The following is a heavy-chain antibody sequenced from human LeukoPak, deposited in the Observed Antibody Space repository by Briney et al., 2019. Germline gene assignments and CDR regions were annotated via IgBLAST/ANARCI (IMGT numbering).Heavy chain of an antibody. Sequence: PGGSLRLSCAASGFTFSSYAMSWVRQAPGKGLEWVSVISGSGYSTHYADSVKGRFTISRDNSKNTLYLQMNSLRAEDTAVYYCAKDRSGSTAEYFQDWGQGTLVTVSS. D-gene: IGHD3-10*01. CDR2: ISGSGYST. CDR3: AKDRSGSTAEYFQD. J-gene: IGHJ1*01. V-gene: IGHV3-23*01. CDR1: GFTFSSYA.